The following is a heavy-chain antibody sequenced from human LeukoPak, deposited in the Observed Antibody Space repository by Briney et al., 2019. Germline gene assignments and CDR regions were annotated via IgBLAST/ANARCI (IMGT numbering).Heavy chain of an antibody. CDR2: ISWDGGST. Sequence: GGSLRLSCAASGFTFDDYAMHWVRQAPGKGLEWVSLISWDGGSTYYADSVKGRFTISRDNSKNSLYLQMNSLRAEDTALYYCAKDIGSSGLLAFDIWGQGTMVTVSS. CDR1: GFTFDDYA. D-gene: IGHD6-19*01. J-gene: IGHJ3*02. CDR3: AKDIGSSGLLAFDI. V-gene: IGHV3-43D*03.